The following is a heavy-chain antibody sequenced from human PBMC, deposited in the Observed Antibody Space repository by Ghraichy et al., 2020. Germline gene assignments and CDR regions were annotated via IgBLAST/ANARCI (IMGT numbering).Heavy chain of an antibody. D-gene: IGHD3-3*01. V-gene: IGHV5-51*01. Sequence: GESLNISCKGSGYSFTSYWIGWVRQMPGKGLEWMGIIYPGDSDTRYSPSFQGQVTISADKSISTAYLQWSSLKASDTAMYYCARRTKSGYYIAMVAFDIWGQGTMVTVSS. CDR1: GYSFTSYW. CDR2: IYPGDSDT. J-gene: IGHJ3*02. CDR3: ARRTKSGYYIAMVAFDI.